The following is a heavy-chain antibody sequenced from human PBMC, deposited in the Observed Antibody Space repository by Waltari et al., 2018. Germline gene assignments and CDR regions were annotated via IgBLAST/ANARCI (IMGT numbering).Heavy chain of an antibody. CDR2: IYYSGST. Sequence: QVQLQESGPGLVKPSETLSLTCTVSGGSISSSYWSWIRQPPGKGLEWIGYIYYSGSTNYNPSLKSRVTISVDTSKNQFSLKLSSVTAADTAVYYCARSYYDFWSGYFDYWGQGTLVTVSS. CDR3: ARSYYDFWSGYFDY. J-gene: IGHJ4*02. V-gene: IGHV4-59*01. D-gene: IGHD3-3*01. CDR1: GGSISSSY.